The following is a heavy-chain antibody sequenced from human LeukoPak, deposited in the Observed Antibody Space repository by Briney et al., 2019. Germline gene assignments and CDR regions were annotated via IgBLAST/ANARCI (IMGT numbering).Heavy chain of an antibody. D-gene: IGHD6-13*01. J-gene: IGHJ5*02. CDR1: GFTFDDYA. CDR3: AKDVAAAGTNWFDP. CDR2: ISWNSGSI. V-gene: IGHV3-9*01. Sequence: PGGSLRLSCAASGFTFDDYAMHWVRQAPGKGLEWVSGISWNSGSIGYADSVKGRFTISRDNAKNSLYLQMNSPRAEDTALYYCAKDVAAAGTNWFDPWGQGTLVTVSS.